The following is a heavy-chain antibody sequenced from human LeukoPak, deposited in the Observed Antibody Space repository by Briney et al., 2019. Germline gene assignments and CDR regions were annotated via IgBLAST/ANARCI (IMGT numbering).Heavy chain of an antibody. V-gene: IGHV3-15*01. Sequence: GGSLRLSCAASGFTFSNAWMNWVRQAPGKGLEWVGRIKRKRDGGATDYAAPVKGRFTISRDDSKNTLYLQMNSLKTEDTAVYYCTTNDAFDIWGQGTMVIVSS. J-gene: IGHJ3*02. CDR2: IKRKRDGGAT. CDR1: GFTFSNAW. CDR3: TTNDAFDI.